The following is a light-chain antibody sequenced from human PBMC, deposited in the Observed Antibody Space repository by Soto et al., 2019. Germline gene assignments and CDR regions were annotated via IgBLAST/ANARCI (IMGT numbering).Light chain of an antibody. CDR2: EVD. Sequence: QSALTQPASVSGSPGQSITISCTGTSSDVGTYNLVSWYQQHPGKAPKLIIFEVDKRPSGVSDRFSGSKSGNRASLTISGLQAEDEVDYYCCSYASSITWVFGGGTKLTVL. J-gene: IGLJ3*02. V-gene: IGLV2-23*02. CDR1: SSDVGTYNL. CDR3: CSYASSITWV.